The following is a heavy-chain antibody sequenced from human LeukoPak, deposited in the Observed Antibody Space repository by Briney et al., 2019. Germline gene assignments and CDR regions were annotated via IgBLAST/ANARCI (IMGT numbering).Heavy chain of an antibody. V-gene: IGHV3-30*18. CDR2: ISYVGSNK. J-gene: IGHJ6*02. CDR1: GFTFSSYG. D-gene: IGHD3-22*01. CDR3: AKDHPIGGMDV. Sequence: GGSLRLSCAASGFTFSSYGMHWVRQAPGKGLEWVAVISYVGSNKYYADSVKGRFTISRDNSKNTLYLQMNSLRAEDTAVYYCAKDHPIGGMDVWGQGTTVTVSS.